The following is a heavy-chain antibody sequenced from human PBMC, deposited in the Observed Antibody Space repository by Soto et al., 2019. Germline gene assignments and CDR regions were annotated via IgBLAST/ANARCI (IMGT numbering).Heavy chain of an antibody. CDR1: GFTFIS. J-gene: IGHJ6*04. CDR2: ISGGGEST. V-gene: IGHV3-23*01. Sequence: GGSLRLSCAATGFTFISMNWVRQAPGRGLEWVSGISGGGESTYYADSVKGRFTISRDNSKNTVYLQMNSLRAEDTAVYYCARGNGMDVWGKGTTVTVSS. CDR3: ARGNGMDV.